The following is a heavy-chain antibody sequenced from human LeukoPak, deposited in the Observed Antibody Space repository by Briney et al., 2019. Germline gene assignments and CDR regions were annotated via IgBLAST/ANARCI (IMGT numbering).Heavy chain of an antibody. D-gene: IGHD2-2*01. CDR3: ARDKVGTRAFDY. V-gene: IGHV3-7*01. J-gene: IGHJ4*02. CDR1: GFTFCTYS. Sequence: PGGSLRLSCAASGFTFCTYSMSWVRQAPGKGLEWVANIKQDGSEKYYVDSVKGRFTISRDNAKNSLYLQMNSLRAEDTAVYYCARDKVGTRAFDYWGQGTLVTVSS. CDR2: IKQDGSEK.